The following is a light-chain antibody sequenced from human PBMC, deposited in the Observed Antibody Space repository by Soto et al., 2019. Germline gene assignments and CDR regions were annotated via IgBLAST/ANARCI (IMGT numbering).Light chain of an antibody. Sequence: EVLLTQSPGTLSLSRGERATLCCRASERIYSAYLGWYQQKPGQAPRLLIYGTSSRATGIPDRSSGSGSGTDFTLTISRLEPEDFAVYYCQQYGNSPITFGQGTRLEIK. CDR1: ERIYSAY. J-gene: IGKJ5*01. CDR3: QQYGNSPIT. CDR2: GTS. V-gene: IGKV3-20*01.